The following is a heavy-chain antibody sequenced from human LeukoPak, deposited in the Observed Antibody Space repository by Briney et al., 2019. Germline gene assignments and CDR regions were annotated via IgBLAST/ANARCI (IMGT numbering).Heavy chain of an antibody. D-gene: IGHD3-16*01. CDR3: ARRVPNQVITDYFDY. J-gene: IGHJ4*02. CDR2: IDSSSGTI. Sequence: GGSLRLSCAASGFTFSSYSMNWVRQAPGKGLQWISFIDSSSGTIFYAESVKGRSTISRDNAQNSLFLQMNSLRAEDTAVYYCARRVPNQVITDYFDYWGQGTLVTVSS. V-gene: IGHV3-48*04. CDR1: GFTFSSYS.